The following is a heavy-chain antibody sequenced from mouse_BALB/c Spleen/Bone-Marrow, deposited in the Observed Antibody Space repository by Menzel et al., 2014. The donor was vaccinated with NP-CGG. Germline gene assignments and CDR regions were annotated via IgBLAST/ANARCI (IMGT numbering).Heavy chain of an antibody. CDR3: ALLGYYGYFGV. CDR2: INPNSRTI. V-gene: IGHV4-1*02. Sequence: EVQRVESGGGLVQPGGSLKLSCAASGFDFSRYWMSWVRQAPGKGLEWIGEINPNSRTINYTPSLKDKFIISRDNAKNTLYLQMSKVRSEDTALYYCALLGYYGYFGVWGAGTTVTVSS. J-gene: IGHJ1*01. D-gene: IGHD2-2*01. CDR1: GFDFSRYW.